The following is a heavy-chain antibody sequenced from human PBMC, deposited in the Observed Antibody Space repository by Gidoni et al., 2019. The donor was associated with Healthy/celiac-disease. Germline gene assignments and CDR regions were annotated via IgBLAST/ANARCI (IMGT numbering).Heavy chain of an antibody. Sequence: QVQLQQWGAGLLKPSETLSLTCAVYGGSFSGYYWSWIRQPPGKGLEWIGEINHSGSTNYNPSLKSRVTISVDTSKNQFSLKLSSVTAADTAVYYCARGSVGRRIVVVPAAISKFDPWGQGTLVTVSS. CDR1: GGSFSGYY. J-gene: IGHJ5*02. CDR2: INHSGST. D-gene: IGHD2-2*01. CDR3: ARGSVGRRIVVVPAAISKFDP. V-gene: IGHV4-34*01.